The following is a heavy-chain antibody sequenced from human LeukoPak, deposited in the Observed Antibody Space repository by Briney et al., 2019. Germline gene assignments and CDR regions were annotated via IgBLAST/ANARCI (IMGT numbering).Heavy chain of an antibody. J-gene: IGHJ4*02. CDR1: GYSYY. CDR3: ARDSNPLDY. D-gene: IGHD3-3*02. Sequence: ASVKVSCKASGYSYYTHWVRQAPGQELEWMGISDPSGSSTRYAQKFQGRVTMTRDTSTSTDYMELSSLKSEDTAIYYCARDSNPLDYWGQGTLVAVSS. CDR2: SDPSGSST. V-gene: IGHV1-46*01.